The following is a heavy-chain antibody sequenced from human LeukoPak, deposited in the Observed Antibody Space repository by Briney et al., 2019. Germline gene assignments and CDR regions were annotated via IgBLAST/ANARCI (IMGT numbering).Heavy chain of an antibody. V-gene: IGHV4-61*02. CDR3: ARDRIAIFGVVTHGYFDY. Sequence: SQTLSLTXTVSGASISGSISGGTYYWNWIREPAGKGLEWIGRIYTSGSTVYSPSLKSRVTISVDTSKNQFSLKLNSVTAADTAVYYCARDRIAIFGVVTHGYFDYWGQGTLVTVSS. CDR2: IYTSGST. CDR1: GASISGSISGGTYY. D-gene: IGHD3-3*01. J-gene: IGHJ4*02.